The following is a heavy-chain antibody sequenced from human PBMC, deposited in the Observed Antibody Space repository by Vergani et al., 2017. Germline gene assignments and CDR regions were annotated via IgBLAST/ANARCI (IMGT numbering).Heavy chain of an antibody. CDR3: AKGYDFWSGSYYFDY. CDR1: GFTFSSYA. D-gene: IGHD3-3*01. Sequence: VQLVESGGGLVQPGGSLRLSCSASGFTFSSYAMHWVRQAPGKGLEYVSAISSNGGSTYYADSVKGRFTISRDNSKNTLYLQMNSLRAEDTAVYYCAKGYDFWSGSYYFDYWGQGTLVTVSS. J-gene: IGHJ4*02. CDR2: ISSNGGST. V-gene: IGHV3-64*04.